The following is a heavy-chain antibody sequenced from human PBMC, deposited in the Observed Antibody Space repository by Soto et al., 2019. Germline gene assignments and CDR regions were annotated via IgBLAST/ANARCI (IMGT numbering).Heavy chain of an antibody. V-gene: IGHV4-34*01. Sequence: QVQVQQRGAGLLKPSETLSLTCAVYGGPFSGYFWSWVRQPSGKGLEWIGEINHSGTTNYNPSLKSRVTISVDTSKNQFSLNLTSVTAADTAVYYCATASSYWGQGTLVTVSS. D-gene: IGHD6-6*01. CDR3: ATASSY. CDR1: GGPFSGYF. J-gene: IGHJ4*02. CDR2: INHSGTT.